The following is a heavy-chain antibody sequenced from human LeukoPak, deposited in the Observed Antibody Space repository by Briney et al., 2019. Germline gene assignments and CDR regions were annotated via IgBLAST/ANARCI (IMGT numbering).Heavy chain of an antibody. Sequence: ASVKVSCKVFGYTFTNNWMHWVRQAPGQGPEWMGLISPTGGSTAYAQKFQGRVTLTRDMSTSTDYLELSSLRSEDTAVYYCARDNSVRDEAWWFYPWGQGTLVTVSS. V-gene: IGHV1-46*01. CDR2: ISPTGGST. CDR1: GYTFTNNW. CDR3: ARDNSVRDEAWWFYP. J-gene: IGHJ5*02. D-gene: IGHD5-24*01.